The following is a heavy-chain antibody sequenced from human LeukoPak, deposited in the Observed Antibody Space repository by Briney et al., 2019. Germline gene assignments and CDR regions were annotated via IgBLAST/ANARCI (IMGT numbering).Heavy chain of an antibody. CDR1: GFTFSSYW. CDR2: INSDGSST. V-gene: IGHV3-74*01. D-gene: IGHD6-13*01. J-gene: IGHJ4*02. CDR3: ARQTYLAGTVDY. Sequence: GGSLRLSCAASGFTFSSYWMHWVRQAPGRGLVWVSRINSDGSSTSYADSVKGRFTISRDNAKNTLYLQMNSLRAEDTAVYYCARQTYLAGTVDYWGQRTLVTVSS.